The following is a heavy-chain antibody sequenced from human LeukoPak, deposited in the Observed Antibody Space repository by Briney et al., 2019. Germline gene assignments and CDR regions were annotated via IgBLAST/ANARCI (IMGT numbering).Heavy chain of an antibody. V-gene: IGHV4-59*01. CDR2: IYYSGST. CDR1: GGSISSYY. CDR3: ARENTMVRGVII. D-gene: IGHD3-10*01. Sequence: PSETLSLTCTVSGGSISSYYWSWIRQPPGKGLEWIGYIYYSGSTNYNPSLKSRVTISVDTSKNQFSLKLSSVTAADTAMYYCARENTMVRGVIIWGQGTLVTVSS. J-gene: IGHJ4*02.